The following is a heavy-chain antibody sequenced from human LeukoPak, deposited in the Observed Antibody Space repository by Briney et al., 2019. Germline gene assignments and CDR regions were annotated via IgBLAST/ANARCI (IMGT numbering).Heavy chain of an antibody. D-gene: IGHD3-10*01. J-gene: IGHJ4*02. V-gene: IGHV3-23*01. CDR3: AKFASLLLWFGELTYFDY. Sequence: PGGSLRLSCAASGFTFSSYAMSWVRQAPGKGLEWVSAISGSGGSTYYADSVKGRFTISRDNSKNTLYLQMNSLRAEDTAVYYCAKFASLLLWFGELTYFDYWGQGTLVTVSS. CDR1: GFTFSSYA. CDR2: ISGSGGST.